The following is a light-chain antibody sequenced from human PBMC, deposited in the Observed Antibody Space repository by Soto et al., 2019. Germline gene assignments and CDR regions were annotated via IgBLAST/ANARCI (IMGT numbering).Light chain of an antibody. Sequence: DIQMTQSPSSLSASVGDRVTITCRPSQNIGKFLNWYQQRPGKAPTALIHATSTLQSGVSSRFSGSGSDTDFTLTITSLRPEDFATYFCQQSFSSPLTFGGGTKVGL. V-gene: IGKV1-39*01. CDR3: QQSFSSPLT. J-gene: IGKJ4*01. CDR2: ATS. CDR1: QNIGKF.